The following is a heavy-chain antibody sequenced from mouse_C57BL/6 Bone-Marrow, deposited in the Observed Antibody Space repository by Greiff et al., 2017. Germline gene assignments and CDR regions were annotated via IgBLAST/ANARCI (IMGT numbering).Heavy chain of an antibody. D-gene: IGHD2-4*01. Sequence: QVTLKESGPGILQPSQTLSLTCSFSGFSLSTFGMGVGWIRQPSGKGLEWLAHIWWDDDKYYNPALKSRLTIAKDTSKNQVFLKIANVDTADTATYYSARIARGLRPAWFAYWGQGTLVTVSA. V-gene: IGHV8-8*01. CDR1: GFSLSTFGMG. CDR3: ARIARGLRPAWFAY. J-gene: IGHJ3*01. CDR2: IWWDDDK.